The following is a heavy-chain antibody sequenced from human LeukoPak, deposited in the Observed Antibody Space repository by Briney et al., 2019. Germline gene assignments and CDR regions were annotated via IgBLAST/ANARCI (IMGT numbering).Heavy chain of an antibody. CDR1: GFTFSNYA. Sequence: VGSLRLSCAASGFTFSNYAMSWVRQAPGKGLEWVSAISGSGGSTYYADSVKGRFTISRDNSKNTLYLQMNSLRAEDTAVYYCAKGRYCSSTSCYNYNWFDPWGQGTLVTVSS. CDR2: ISGSGGST. CDR3: AKGRYCSSTSCYNYNWFDP. J-gene: IGHJ5*02. D-gene: IGHD2-2*01. V-gene: IGHV3-23*01.